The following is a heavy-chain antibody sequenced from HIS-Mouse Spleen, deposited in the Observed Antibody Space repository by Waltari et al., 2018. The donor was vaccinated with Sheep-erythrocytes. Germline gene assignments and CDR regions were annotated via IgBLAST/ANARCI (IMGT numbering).Heavy chain of an antibody. CDR1: GFTFSSYS. Sequence: EVQLVESGGGLVKPGGSLRLSCAASGFTFSSYSMNWVRQAPGKGRGWVEAISSSSSYKYYADSVKGRFTISRDNAKNSLYLQMNSLRAEDTAVYYCARVASGATFDYWGQGTLVTVSS. V-gene: IGHV3-21*01. CDR3: ARVASGATFDY. CDR2: ISSSSSYK. D-gene: IGHD1-26*01. J-gene: IGHJ4*02.